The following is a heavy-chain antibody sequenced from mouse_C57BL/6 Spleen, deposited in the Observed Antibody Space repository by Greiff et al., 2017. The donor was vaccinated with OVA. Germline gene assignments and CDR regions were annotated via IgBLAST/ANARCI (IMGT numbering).Heavy chain of an antibody. D-gene: IGHD2-3*01. CDR1: GYSFTSYY. V-gene: IGHV1-66*01. CDR2: IYPGSGNT. Sequence: VKLMESGPELVKPGASVKISCKASGYSFTSYYIHWVKQRPGQGLEWIGWIYPGSGNTQYNEKFKGKATLTADTSSSTAYMPLSSLTSEDSAVYYCARLDGYYAMGYWGKGTSVTVAS. J-gene: IGHJ4*01. CDR3: ARLDGYYAMGY.